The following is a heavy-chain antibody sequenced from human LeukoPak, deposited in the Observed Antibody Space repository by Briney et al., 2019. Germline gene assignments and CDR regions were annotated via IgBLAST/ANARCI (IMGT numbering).Heavy chain of an antibody. CDR1: GYTFTSYA. CDR3: ARSLDYNTAMTLFDY. D-gene: IGHD5-18*01. Sequence: ASVKVSCKDSGYTFTSYAMNWVRQAPGQGLEWMGWINTNTGNPKYGQGFTGRFVFSLDTSVSTAYLQISSLQAEDTAVYYCARSLDYNTAMTLFDYWGQGTLVTVSS. CDR2: INTNTGNP. J-gene: IGHJ4*02. V-gene: IGHV7-4-1*02.